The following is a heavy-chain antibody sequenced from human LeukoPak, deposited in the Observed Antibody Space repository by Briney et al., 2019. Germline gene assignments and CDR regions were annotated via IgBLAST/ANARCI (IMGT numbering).Heavy chain of an antibody. CDR3: ATSSPLSNYFDY. CDR1: GGSISSGGYY. V-gene: IGHV4-31*03. D-gene: IGHD2/OR15-2a*01. Sequence: SQTLSLTCTVSGGSISSGGYYWSWIRQHPGKGLEWIGSIYYSGSTYYNPSLKSRVTISVDTSKNQFSLKLSSVTAADTAVYYCATSSPLSNYFDYWGQGTLVTVSS. CDR2: IYYSGST. J-gene: IGHJ4*02.